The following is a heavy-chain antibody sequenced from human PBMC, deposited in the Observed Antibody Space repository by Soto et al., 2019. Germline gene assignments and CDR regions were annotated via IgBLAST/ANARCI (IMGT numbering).Heavy chain of an antibody. J-gene: IGHJ5*02. CDR1: GLTVSSNN. D-gene: IGHD3-22*01. V-gene: IGHV3-53*01. CDR3: ARDKTMTP. Sequence: GGSLRLSCAVSGLTVSSNNMNWVRQAPGKGLEWVSVIYTGGSTYYADSVKGRFTISRDISKNTLYLQMNSLRPEDTAMYYCARDKTMTPWGQGPMVTVSS. CDR2: IYTGGST.